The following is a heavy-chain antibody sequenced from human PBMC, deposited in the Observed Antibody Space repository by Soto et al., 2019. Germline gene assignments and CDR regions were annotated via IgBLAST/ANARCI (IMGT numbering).Heavy chain of an antibody. Sequence: SVKVSCKASGGTFSDSTINWVRQAPGQRLEWMGGIIPIFDTANYAQKFQGRVTITADESTSTAYMELSSLRSEDTAVYYCARVRNYYDSSGYLFGEFDYWGQGTQVTVSS. J-gene: IGHJ4*02. V-gene: IGHV1-69*13. CDR3: ARVRNYYDSSGYLFGEFDY. D-gene: IGHD3-22*01. CDR1: GGTFSDST. CDR2: IIPIFDTA.